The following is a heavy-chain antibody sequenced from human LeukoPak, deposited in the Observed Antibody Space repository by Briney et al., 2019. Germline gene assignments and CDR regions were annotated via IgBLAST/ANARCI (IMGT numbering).Heavy chain of an antibody. J-gene: IGHJ4*02. CDR2: IYYSGST. D-gene: IGHD6-6*01. V-gene: IGHV4-39*02. CDR1: GGSISSYY. CDR3: GRDSSNDY. Sequence: PSETLSLTCTVSGGSISSYYWGWLRQPPGKGMEWIGSIYYSGSTYYNPSLKSRVTISVDTSKNQFSLKLSSVTAADTAVYYCGRDSSNDYWGQGTLVTVSS.